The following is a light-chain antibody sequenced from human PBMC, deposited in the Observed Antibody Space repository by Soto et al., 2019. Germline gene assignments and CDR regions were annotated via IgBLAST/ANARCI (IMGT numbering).Light chain of an antibody. Sequence: EIVLTQSPATLSLSPGERATLSCRASQSVSSYLAWYQQKPGQAPRVLIYDASNRATGIPARFSGSGSGTDFTLTISSLEPEDFAVYYCQQRVTFGQGPKLEIK. CDR2: DAS. CDR3: QQRVT. J-gene: IGKJ2*01. CDR1: QSVSSY. V-gene: IGKV3-11*01.